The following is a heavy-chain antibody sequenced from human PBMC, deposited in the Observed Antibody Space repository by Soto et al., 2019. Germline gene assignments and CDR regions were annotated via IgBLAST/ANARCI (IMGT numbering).Heavy chain of an antibody. J-gene: IGHJ4*02. CDR1: GGSISSYY. Sequence: SETLSLTCTVSGGSISSYYWSWIRQPAGKGMEWIGRIHTTDGTKYNPSLKSRVTMSIDTSNNQFSLKLSSLTAADTAVYYCARALSSAAGLYFDFWGQGTLVTVSS. V-gene: IGHV4-4*07. CDR3: ARALSSAAGLYFDF. D-gene: IGHD6-13*01. CDR2: IHTTDGT.